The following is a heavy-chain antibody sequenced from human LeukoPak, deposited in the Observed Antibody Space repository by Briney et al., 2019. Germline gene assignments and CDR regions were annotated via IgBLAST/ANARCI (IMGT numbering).Heavy chain of an antibody. D-gene: IGHD2-15*01. Sequence: SETLSLTCTVSGGSISSSSYYWGWIRQPPGKGLEWIGSIYYSGSTYYNPSLKSRVTISVDTSKNQFSLKLSSMTAADTAVYYCARQGWGWWGYYFDSWGQGALVTVSS. CDR3: ARQGWGWWGYYFDS. CDR2: IYYSGST. CDR1: GGSISSSSYY. V-gene: IGHV4-39*01. J-gene: IGHJ4*02.